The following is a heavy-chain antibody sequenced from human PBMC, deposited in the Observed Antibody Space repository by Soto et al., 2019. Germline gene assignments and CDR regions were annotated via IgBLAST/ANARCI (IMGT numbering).Heavy chain of an antibody. J-gene: IGHJ4*02. CDR2: IPYDGSNK. V-gene: IGHV3-30-3*01. D-gene: IGHD6-19*01. Sequence: QVQLVESGGGVVQPGRSLRLSCAASGFTFSTYAMHWVRQAPGKGLEWVAVIPYDGSNKYYADSVQGRFTISRHNSKNSLFLQMNSPRAEDTAVYYCAGDKSAYCCGWHNRHFDYWGQGILVTVSS. CDR3: AGDKSAYCCGWHNRHFDY. CDR1: GFTFSTYA.